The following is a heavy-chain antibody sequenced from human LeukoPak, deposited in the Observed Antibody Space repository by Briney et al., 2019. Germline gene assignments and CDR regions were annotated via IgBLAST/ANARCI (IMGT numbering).Heavy chain of an antibody. CDR1: GFTFSNAW. V-gene: IGHV3-23*01. J-gene: IGHJ4*02. CDR2: ISRTGVAT. Sequence: GGSLKLSCAASGFTFSNAWMSWVRQAPGKGLEWVSTISRTGVATYYANSVKGRFTISRDNSKNTVYLQMNSLRAEDTAVYYCAKHSHDGSAPYYEVQFDSWGQGTLVTVSS. D-gene: IGHD3-22*01. CDR3: AKHSHDGSAPYYEVQFDS.